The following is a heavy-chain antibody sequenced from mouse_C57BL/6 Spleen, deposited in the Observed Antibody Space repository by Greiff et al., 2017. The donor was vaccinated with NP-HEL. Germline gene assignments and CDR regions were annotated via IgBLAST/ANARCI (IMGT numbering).Heavy chain of an antibody. D-gene: IGHD1-1*01. CDR3: ARYPYYYGSSYAMDY. CDR2: IDPKSGGT. V-gene: IGHV1-72*01. Sequence: QVQLQQPGAELVKPGASVKLSCKASGYTFTSYWMHWVKQRPGRGLEWIGRIDPKSGGTKYNEKFKSKATLTVDKPSSTAYMQLSSLTSEDSAVYYCARYPYYYGSSYAMDYWGQGTSVTVSS. CDR1: GYTFTSYW. J-gene: IGHJ4*01.